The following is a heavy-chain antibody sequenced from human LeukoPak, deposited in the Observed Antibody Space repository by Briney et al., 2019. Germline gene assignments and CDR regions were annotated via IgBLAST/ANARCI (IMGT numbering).Heavy chain of an antibody. Sequence: GGSLRLSCAASGFTFSGYAMNWVRQAPGKGLEWVSLIFASGSTTKYADSVKGRFTISRDNSKNTLYLQMNSLRAEDTAVYYCARRNAMAVWGQGTTVIVFS. CDR1: GFTFSGYA. V-gene: IGHV3-23*05. CDR3: ARRNAMAV. CDR2: IFASGSTT. J-gene: IGHJ6*02.